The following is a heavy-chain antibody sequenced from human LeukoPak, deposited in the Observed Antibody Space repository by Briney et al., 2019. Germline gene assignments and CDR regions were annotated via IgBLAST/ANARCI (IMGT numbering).Heavy chain of an antibody. D-gene: IGHD1-26*01. CDR3: ARLSDLYNGTYLLDS. J-gene: IGHJ4*02. CDR1: GNSVTSYY. V-gene: IGHV4-59*02. Sequence: SETLSLTCTVSGNSVTSYYWSWIRQPPGRGLEWIGYGDHFGGAIYNPSLKSRVTISVDSSKNQFSLRLTSVTAADTAVYHCARLSDLYNGTYLLDSWSQGTLVTVSS. CDR2: GDHFGGA.